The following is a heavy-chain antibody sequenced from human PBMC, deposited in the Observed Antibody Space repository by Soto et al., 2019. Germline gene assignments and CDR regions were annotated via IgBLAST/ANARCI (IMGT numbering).Heavy chain of an antibody. Sequence: GGSLRLSCAASGFTFSSYGIHWGRQAPGKGLEWVAVISYDGSNKYYADSVKGRFTISRDNSKNTLYLQMNSLRAEDTAVYYCAKDQRRYSYAVDYWGQGTLVTVSS. CDR3: AKDQRRYSYAVDY. CDR1: GFTFSSYG. D-gene: IGHD5-18*01. V-gene: IGHV3-30*18. CDR2: ISYDGSNK. J-gene: IGHJ4*02.